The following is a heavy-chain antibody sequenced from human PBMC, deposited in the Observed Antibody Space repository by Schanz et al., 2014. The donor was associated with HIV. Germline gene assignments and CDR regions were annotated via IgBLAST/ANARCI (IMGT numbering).Heavy chain of an antibody. Sequence: EVHLVESGGGMVQPGGSLRLSCSGFGFTFSDFWMTWVRQVPGKGLEWVAHIKTDGSEQRYVDSVKGRFTISRDNAKNSVYLQMNSLRGEDTAVYYCARENWDVAIGYSWGQGVLVIVSA. CDR2: IKTDGSEQ. CDR1: GFTFSDFW. CDR3: ARENWDVAIGYS. D-gene: IGHD1-1*01. V-gene: IGHV3-7*01. J-gene: IGHJ5*02.